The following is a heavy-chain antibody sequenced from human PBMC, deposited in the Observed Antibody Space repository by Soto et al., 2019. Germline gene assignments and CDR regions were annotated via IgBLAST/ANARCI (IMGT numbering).Heavy chain of an antibody. V-gene: IGHV3-23*01. CDR3: ARRAFGSSRSFDI. CDR1: GFAFSSHP. J-gene: IGHJ3*02. D-gene: IGHD6-6*01. Sequence: VGSLRLSCAASGFAFSSHPMSWVRQAPERGLEWVSGISDSGGLTYNADSVKGRFTISRDNSKNTLYLQMNSLRAEDTALYYCARRAFGSSRSFDIWGQGTMVTVSS. CDR2: ISDSGGLT.